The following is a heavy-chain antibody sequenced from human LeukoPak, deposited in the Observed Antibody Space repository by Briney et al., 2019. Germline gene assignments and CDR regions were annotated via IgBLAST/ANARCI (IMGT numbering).Heavy chain of an antibody. D-gene: IGHD6-13*01. J-gene: IGHJ6*03. CDR2: INPSGGST. CDR1: GYTFTSYY. V-gene: IGHV1-46*01. Sequence: ASVKVSCKASGYTFTSYYMHWVRQAPGQGLEWMGIINPSGGSTSYAQKFQGRVTMTRDMSTSTVYMELSSLRSEDTAVYYCARGGFRSDSSSWWGYYYMDVWGKGTTVTISS. CDR3: ARGGFRSDSSSWWGYYYMDV.